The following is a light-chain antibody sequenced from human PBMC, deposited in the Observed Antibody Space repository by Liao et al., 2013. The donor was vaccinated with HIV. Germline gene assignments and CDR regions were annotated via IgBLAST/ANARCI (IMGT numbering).Light chain of an antibody. Sequence: SYELTQPPSVSVSPGETASVTCSGDKLGDQYVSWYQQRPGQSPILVIYEDTKRPSGIPERFSGSSSGTTVTLTISEVQAEDEADYYCQSADRSGSWVFGGGTKLTVL. V-gene: IGLV3-25*03. J-gene: IGLJ3*02. CDR3: QSADRSGSWV. CDR2: EDT. CDR1: KLGDQY.